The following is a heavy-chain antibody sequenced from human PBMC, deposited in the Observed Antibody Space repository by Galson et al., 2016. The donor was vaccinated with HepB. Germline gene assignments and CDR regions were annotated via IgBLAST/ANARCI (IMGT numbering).Heavy chain of an antibody. V-gene: IGHV1-3*01. CDR2: INAGNGDT. D-gene: IGHD2-21*02. Sequence: SVKVSCKASGYTHNYVMHWVRQAPGQRLEWMGWINAGNGDTGYSQRFQGRVTIAGDTSANTAYMELSSLKSEDTAVYYCASGNCGGDCYLDYWGQGTLVTVSS. J-gene: IGHJ4*02. CDR1: GYTHNYV. CDR3: ASGNCGGDCYLDY.